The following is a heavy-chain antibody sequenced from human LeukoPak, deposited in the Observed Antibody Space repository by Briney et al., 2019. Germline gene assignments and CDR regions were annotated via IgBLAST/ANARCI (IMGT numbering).Heavy chain of an antibody. D-gene: IGHD5-18*01. Sequence: SETLSLTCAVSGDSISTSNSYWGWIRRPPGKGLEWVGSIYYSGNTYYNPSLKSRVTISVDTSKNQFSLKLSSVTAADTAVYYCARGGYSYATPTGYWGQGTLVTVSS. V-gene: IGHV4-39*07. CDR3: ARGGYSYATPTGY. J-gene: IGHJ4*02. CDR2: IYYSGNT. CDR1: GDSISTSNSY.